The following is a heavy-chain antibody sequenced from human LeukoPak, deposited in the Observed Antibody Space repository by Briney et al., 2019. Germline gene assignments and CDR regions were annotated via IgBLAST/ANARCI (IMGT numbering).Heavy chain of an antibody. CDR2: IYYSGST. D-gene: IGHD1-14*01. J-gene: IGHJ4*02. V-gene: IGHV4-30-4*08. CDR1: GGSISSGDYY. CDR3: ARDPESVAGGDY. Sequence: SETLSLTCTVSGGSISSGDYYWSWIRQPPGKGLEWIGYIYYSGSTYYNPSLKSRVTISVDTSKNQFSLKLSSVTAADTAVYYCARDPESVAGGDYWGQGTLVTVSS.